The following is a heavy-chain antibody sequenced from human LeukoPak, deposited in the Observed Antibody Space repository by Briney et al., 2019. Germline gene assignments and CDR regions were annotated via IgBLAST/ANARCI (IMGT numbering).Heavy chain of an antibody. D-gene: IGHD3-22*01. CDR3: ARVRDYYYDNCGYYDY. CDR2: IYYSGNT. V-gene: IGHV4-59*01. Sequence: SETLSLTCTVSGRSIGGYFWTWIRQAPGKGLEWIGHIYYSGNTNYDPSLKNRVSISVDTSKNQISLKLTSVTSADTAKYYCARVRDYYYDNCGYYDYWGQGTLVTVSS. CDR1: GRSIGGYF. J-gene: IGHJ4*02.